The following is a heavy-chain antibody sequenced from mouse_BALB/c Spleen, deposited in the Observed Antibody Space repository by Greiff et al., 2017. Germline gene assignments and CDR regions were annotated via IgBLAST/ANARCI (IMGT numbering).Heavy chain of an antibody. Sequence: VKLVESGPGLVAPSQSLSITCTVSGFSLTGYGVNWVRQPPGKGLEWLGMIWGDGSTDYNSALKSRLSISKDNSKSQVFLKMNSLQTDDTARYYCARELRRRGYYYAMDYWGQGTSVTVSS. CDR1: GFSLTGYG. V-gene: IGHV2-6-7*01. CDR2: IWGDGST. CDR3: ARELRRRGYYYAMDY. J-gene: IGHJ4*01. D-gene: IGHD2-4*01.